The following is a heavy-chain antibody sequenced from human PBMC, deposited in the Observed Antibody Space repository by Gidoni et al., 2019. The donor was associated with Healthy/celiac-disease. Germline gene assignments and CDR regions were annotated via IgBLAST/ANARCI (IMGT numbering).Heavy chain of an antibody. D-gene: IGHD3-9*01. V-gene: IGHV3-48*03. CDR2: ISSSGRTI. CDR3: ASTTGRGYYDILTGYYNVLDAFDS. Sequence: EVQLVESGGGLVQPGGSLRLCFAASGFTFRSYEMHWVRQAPGKGLEWVSYISSSGRTIYYADSVKGRFTISRDNAKNSLYLQMNSLRADDTAVYYCASTTGRGYYDILTGYYNVLDAFDSWGQGTMVTVSS. CDR1: GFTFRSYE. J-gene: IGHJ3*02.